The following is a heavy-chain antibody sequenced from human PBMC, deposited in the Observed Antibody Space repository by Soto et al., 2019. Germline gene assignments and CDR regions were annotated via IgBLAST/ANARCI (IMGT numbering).Heavy chain of an antibody. CDR1: GDSVSSGASH. D-gene: IGHD3-22*01. CDR3: ARVDWSTSMIGV. J-gene: IGHJ6*02. Sequence: SETLSLTCTVSGDSVSSGASHWTWIRQSPGKGLEWIGYISHNATADCNPSLKSRVSVSVDTSKNQFSLKLTSATTADTAVYYCARVDWSTSMIGVWGQGTTVTVSS. V-gene: IGHV4-61*08. CDR2: ISHNATA.